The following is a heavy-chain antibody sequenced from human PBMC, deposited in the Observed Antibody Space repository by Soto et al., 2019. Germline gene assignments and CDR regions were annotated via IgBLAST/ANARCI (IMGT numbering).Heavy chain of an antibody. V-gene: IGHV1-3*01. CDR3: ARDWTHYDSSGPGDY. J-gene: IGHJ4*02. Sequence: ASVKVSCKASGYTFTSYPMHWVRQAPGQGLEWMGWINAGNGDTKYSQKFQGRVTITRDTSANTVYMELSSLRSEDTAVFYCARDWTHYDSSGPGDYWGQGTLVTVSS. CDR1: GYTFTSYP. D-gene: IGHD3-22*01. CDR2: INAGNGDT.